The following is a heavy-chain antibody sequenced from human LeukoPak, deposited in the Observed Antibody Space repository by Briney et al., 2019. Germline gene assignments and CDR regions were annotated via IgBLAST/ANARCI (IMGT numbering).Heavy chain of an antibody. CDR3: ARAPHYSNYGPYYYGMDV. V-gene: IGHV3-11*06. J-gene: IGHJ6*02. CDR2: ISSSSSYT. CDR1: GFTFSSYW. D-gene: IGHD4-11*01. Sequence: GGSLRLSCAASGFTFSSYWMSWIRQAPGKGLEWVSYISSSSSYTNYADSVKGRFTISRDNAKNSLYLQMNSLRAEDTAVYYCARAPHYSNYGPYYYGMDVWGQGTTVTVSS.